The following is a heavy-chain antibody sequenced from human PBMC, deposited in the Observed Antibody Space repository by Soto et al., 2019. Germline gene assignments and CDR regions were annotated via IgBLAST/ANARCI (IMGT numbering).Heavy chain of an antibody. J-gene: IGHJ6*02. V-gene: IGHV1-69*13. Sequence: ASVKVSCKASGGTFSSYAISWVRQAPGQGLEWMGGIIPIFGTANYAQKFQGRVTITADESTSTAYMELSSLRSEDTAVYYCARDRDVEMATIYYYYYGMDVWGQGTTVTVSS. CDR3: ARDRDVEMATIYYYYYGMDV. CDR1: GGTFSSYA. CDR2: IIPIFGTA. D-gene: IGHD5-12*01.